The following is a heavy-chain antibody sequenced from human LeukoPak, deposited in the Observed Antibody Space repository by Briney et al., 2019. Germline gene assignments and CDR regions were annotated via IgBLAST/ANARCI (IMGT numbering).Heavy chain of an antibody. V-gene: IGHV3-11*04. CDR3: ARDRRVSDCSSTSCFQRFDY. J-gene: IGHJ4*02. CDR2: ISSSSSTI. CDR1: GFTFSDYY. Sequence: GGSLRLSCAASGFTFSDYYMSWIRQAPGKGLEWVSYISSSSSTIYYADSVKGRFTISRDNAKNSLYLQMNSLRAEDTAVYYCARDRRVSDCSSTSCFQRFDYWGQGTLVTVSS. D-gene: IGHD2-2*01.